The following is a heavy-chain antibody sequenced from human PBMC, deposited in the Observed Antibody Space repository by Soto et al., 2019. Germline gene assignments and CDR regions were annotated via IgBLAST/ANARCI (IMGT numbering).Heavy chain of an antibody. CDR3: ARDTVWSGDYSFFYY. CDR2: IYYSGST. Sequence: SETLYLTCTVSGGSISSGDYYWSWIRQPPGKGLEWIGYIYYSGSTYYNPSLKSRVTISVDTSKNQFSLKLRSVTAADTAVYYCARDTVWSGDYSFFYYWRQGTLVTVS. V-gene: IGHV4-30-4*01. J-gene: IGHJ4*02. CDR1: GGSISSGDYY. D-gene: IGHD3-3*01.